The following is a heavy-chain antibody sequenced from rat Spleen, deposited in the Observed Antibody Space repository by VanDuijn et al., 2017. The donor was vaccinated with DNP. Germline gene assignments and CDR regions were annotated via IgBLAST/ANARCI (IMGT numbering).Heavy chain of an antibody. CDR1: GFTFSDYG. Sequence: EVQLVESGGGLVQPGRSMKLSCTASGFTFSDYGMAWVLQAPTKGLEWVESITYDGGSTYYRDSVKGRFTISRDNSTSTLYLEIESLRSEDTATYYCAKEALRAPFDFWGQGVMVTVSS. V-gene: IGHV5-20*01. CDR2: ITYDGGST. CDR3: AKEALRAPFDF. D-gene: IGHD3-1*01. J-gene: IGHJ2*01.